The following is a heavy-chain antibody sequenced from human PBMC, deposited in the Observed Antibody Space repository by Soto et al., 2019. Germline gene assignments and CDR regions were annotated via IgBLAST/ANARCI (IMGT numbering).Heavy chain of an antibody. D-gene: IGHD2-15*01. CDR1: GGSISSGDYY. V-gene: IGHV4-30-4*01. CDR3: ARDKRLVVAARNNWFDP. Sequence: SETLSLTCTVSGGSISSGDYYWSWIRQPPGKDLEWIGYIYSSGSSYYNPSLRSRLTISIDTSKNQFSVKLSSVTAADTAVYYCARDKRLVVAARNNWFDPWGQGTLVTVSS. CDR2: IYSSGSS. J-gene: IGHJ5*02.